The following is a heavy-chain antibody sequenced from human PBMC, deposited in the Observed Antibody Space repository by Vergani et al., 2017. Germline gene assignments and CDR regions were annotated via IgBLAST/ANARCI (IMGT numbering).Heavy chain of an antibody. CDR1: GGSISSGGYY. V-gene: IGHV4-31*03. CDR3: ARQKDYYMDV. Sequence: QLQLQESGPGLVKPSQTLSLTCTVSGGSISSGGYYWTWVRQRPGMGLDWIGYIYYSGTTYYNPSLESRLTISLDTSENHLSLKLTSVTDADTAVYYCARQKDYYMDVWGKGTTVTVS. CDR2: IYYSGTT. J-gene: IGHJ6*03.